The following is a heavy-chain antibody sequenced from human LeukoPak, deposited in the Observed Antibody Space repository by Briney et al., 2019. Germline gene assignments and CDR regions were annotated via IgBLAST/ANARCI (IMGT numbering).Heavy chain of an antibody. D-gene: IGHD6-13*01. CDR2: LSGTGGRA. CDR1: GFSFSSYA. Sequence: GGSLRLSCAASGFSFSSYAMGWVRQAPGNGLEWVSSLSGTGGRAEYADSVKGRFTIPRDNSRDTLSVQVNSLRVRGAAVYFFANGPYSDSPECCQLWGQGTRVSVST. CDR3: ANGPYSDSPECCQL. J-gene: IGHJ1*01. V-gene: IGHV3-23*01.